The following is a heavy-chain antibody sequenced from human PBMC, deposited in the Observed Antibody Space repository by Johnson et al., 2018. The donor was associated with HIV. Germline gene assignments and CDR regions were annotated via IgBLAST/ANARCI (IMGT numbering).Heavy chain of an antibody. J-gene: IGHJ3*02. CDR2: ITYDGSNK. D-gene: IGHD4-23*01. CDR1: GFTFSSYA. Sequence: QVQLVESGGGLVHPGGSLRLSCAASGFTFSSYAMHWVRQAPGTGLEWMAVITYDGSNKYYADSVTGRFTISRDNSKNPLYLQMNSLRAEDTAVYYCAKASEVATLVTGAFDIWVQGTMVTVSS. V-gene: IGHV3-30-3*01. CDR3: AKASEVATLVTGAFDI.